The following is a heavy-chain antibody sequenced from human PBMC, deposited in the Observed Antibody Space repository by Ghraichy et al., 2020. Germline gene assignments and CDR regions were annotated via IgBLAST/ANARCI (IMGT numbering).Heavy chain of an antibody. CDR2: ITGSGGST. D-gene: IGHD1-26*01. V-gene: IGHV3-23*01. CDR1: GFTFSTYA. Sequence: GGSLRLSCAASGFTFSTYAMSWVRQAPGKGLEWVSAITGSGGSTYYADSVKGRFTISRANSKNTLYLQVNSLRAEDTAGYYCAKSLKVGATYSVSDYWGQGTLVTVSS. J-gene: IGHJ4*02. CDR3: AKSLKVGATYSVSDY.